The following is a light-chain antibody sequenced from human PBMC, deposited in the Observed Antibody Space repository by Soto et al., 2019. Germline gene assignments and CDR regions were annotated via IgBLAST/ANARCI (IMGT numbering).Light chain of an antibody. J-gene: IGLJ3*02. CDR2: NNN. V-gene: IGLV1-40*01. Sequence: QSVLTQPPSVSGAPGQRVTISCTGTSSNIGAGYDVHWYQQLPGTAPKLLIYNNNNRPSGVPDRFSGSKSGTSASLAITGLQAEDEADYYCQSYDSSLSGGVFGGGTKLIVL. CDR3: QSYDSSLSGGV. CDR1: SSNIGAGYD.